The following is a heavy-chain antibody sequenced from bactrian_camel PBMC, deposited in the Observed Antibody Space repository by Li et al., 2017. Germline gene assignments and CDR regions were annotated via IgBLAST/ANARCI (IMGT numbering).Heavy chain of an antibody. CDR3: ASSYTGSFFGGQCGL. D-gene: IGHD2*01. V-gene: IGHV3S53*01. CDR2: ISRDGRT. CDR1: GCTYSSYC. J-gene: IGHJ6*01. Sequence: HVQLVESGGGSVPAGGSLKLTCAASGCTYSSYCMGWFRQAPGQEREGIAAISRDGRTSYSDSVKGRFTISRDHTKNMLYLEMNSLQTEDSGAYYCASSYTGSFFGGQCGLWGQGTQVTVS.